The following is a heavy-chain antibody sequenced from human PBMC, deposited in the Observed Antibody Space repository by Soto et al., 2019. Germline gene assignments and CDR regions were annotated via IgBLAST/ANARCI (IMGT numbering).Heavy chain of an antibody. D-gene: IGHD4-17*01. V-gene: IGHV1-69*02. J-gene: IGHJ4*02. CDR3: ARAKGSYGGTGIDY. CDR1: GGTFSSYT. Sequence: QVQLVQSGAEVKKPGSSVKVSCKASGGTFSSYTISWVRQAPGQGLEWMGRIIPILGIANYAQKFQGRVTITADKSTSTDYMELSSLRSEDTAVYYCARAKGSYGGTGIDYWGQGTLVTVSS. CDR2: IIPILGIA.